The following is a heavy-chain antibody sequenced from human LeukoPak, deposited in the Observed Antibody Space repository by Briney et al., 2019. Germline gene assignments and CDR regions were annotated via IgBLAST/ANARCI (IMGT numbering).Heavy chain of an antibody. Sequence: PGGSLRLSCAASGFTFSSYSMNWVRQAPGKGLEWVSYISRSSSTIYYADSVKGRSTISRDNAKNSLYLQMNSLRAEDTAVYYCATPLDYYDSSGYHQGGDWGQGTLVTVSS. CDR2: ISRSSSTI. CDR3: ATPLDYYDSSGYHQGGD. V-gene: IGHV3-48*04. D-gene: IGHD3-22*01. J-gene: IGHJ4*02. CDR1: GFTFSSYS.